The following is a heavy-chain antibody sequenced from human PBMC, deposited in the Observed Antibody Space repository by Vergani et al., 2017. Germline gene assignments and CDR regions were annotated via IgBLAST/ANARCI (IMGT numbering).Heavy chain of an antibody. CDR2: ISYDGSNK. Sequence: QVQLVESGGGVVQPGRSLRLSCAASGFTFSSYGMHWVRQAPGKGLEWVAVISYDGSNKYYADSVKGRFTISRDNSKNTLYLQMNSLRAEDTAVYYCAKDIVAGIRNGEFDYWGQGTLVTVSS. CDR1: GFTFSSYG. J-gene: IGHJ4*02. V-gene: IGHV3-30*18. D-gene: IGHD1-26*01. CDR3: AKDIVAGIRNGEFDY.